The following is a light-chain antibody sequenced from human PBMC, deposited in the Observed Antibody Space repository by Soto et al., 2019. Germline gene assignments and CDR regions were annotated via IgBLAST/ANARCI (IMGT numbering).Light chain of an antibody. CDR1: SRDVFGYNY. CDR2: DVT. V-gene: IGLV2-14*01. Sequence: QSVLTPPVSLSGAPGQAITISCTGNSRDVFGYNYVSWYQQQPGKAPKFMIYDVTNRPSGVSNRFSGSKSGNTASLTISGLQAEDEADYYCCSYTTSNTRQIVFGTGTKVTVL. J-gene: IGLJ1*01. CDR3: CSYTTSNTRQIV.